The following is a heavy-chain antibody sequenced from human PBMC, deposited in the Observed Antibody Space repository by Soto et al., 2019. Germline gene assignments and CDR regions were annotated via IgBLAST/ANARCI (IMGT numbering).Heavy chain of an antibody. Sequence: LSLTCTVSGGSISSYYWSWIRQPPGKGLEWIGYIYYSGSTNYNPSLKSRVTISVDTSKNQFSLKLSSVTAADTAVYYCARGSSSWYSNYFDYWGQGTLVTVSS. J-gene: IGHJ4*02. D-gene: IGHD6-13*01. CDR1: GGSISSYY. V-gene: IGHV4-59*01. CDR3: ARGSSSWYSNYFDY. CDR2: IYYSGST.